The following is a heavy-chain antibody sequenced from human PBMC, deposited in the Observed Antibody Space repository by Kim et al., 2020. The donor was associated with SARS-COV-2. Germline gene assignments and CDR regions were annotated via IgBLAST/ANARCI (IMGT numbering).Heavy chain of an antibody. V-gene: IGHV3-30*18. CDR1: GFTFSSYG. Sequence: GGSLRLSCAASGFTFSSYGMHWVRQAPGKGLEWVAVISYDGSNKYYADSVKGRFTISRDNSKNTLYLQMNSLRAEDTAVYYCAKDHWAGARIAAAGYRSVWFDPWGQGTLVTVSS. D-gene: IGHD6-13*01. CDR3: AKDHWAGARIAAAGYRSVWFDP. CDR2: ISYDGSNK. J-gene: IGHJ5*02.